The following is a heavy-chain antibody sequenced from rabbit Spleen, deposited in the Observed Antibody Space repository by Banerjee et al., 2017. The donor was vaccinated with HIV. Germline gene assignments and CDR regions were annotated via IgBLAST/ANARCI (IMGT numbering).Heavy chain of an antibody. V-gene: IGHV1S45*01. CDR1: GFSFSSNYY. D-gene: IGHD1-1*01. CDR3: VRYVYVSGHYDL. CDR2: IDGDSGDRT. J-gene: IGHJ4*01. Sequence: QEQLLESGGDLVKPEGSLTLTCKASGFSFSSNYYPCWVRQAPGKGLEWIACIDGDSGDRTWYASWAKGRFTISKTSSTMVTLQMTSLIVADTATYFCVRYVYVSGHYDLWGPGTLVTVS.